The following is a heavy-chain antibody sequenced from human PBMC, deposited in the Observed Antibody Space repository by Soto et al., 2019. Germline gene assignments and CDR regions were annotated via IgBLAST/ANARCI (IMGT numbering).Heavy chain of an antibody. J-gene: IGHJ6*03. CDR2: INSDGSST. D-gene: IGHD6-6*01. CDR3: ASLPWYSSSSNYYYYYYYMDV. CDR1: GFTFSSYW. V-gene: IGHV3-74*01. Sequence: GGSLRLSCAASGFTFSSYWMHWVRQAPGKGLVWVSRINSDGSSTSYADSVKGRFTISRDNAKNTLYLQMNSLRAEDTAVYYCASLPWYSSSSNYYYYYYYMDVWGKGTTVTVSS.